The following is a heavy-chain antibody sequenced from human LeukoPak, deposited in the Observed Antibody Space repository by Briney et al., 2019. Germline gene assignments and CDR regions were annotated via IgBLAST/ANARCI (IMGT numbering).Heavy chain of an antibody. CDR1: GFSFFTYN. D-gene: IGHD2-21*02. CDR2: ISNSRSYI. CDR3: ARRGVGDGYYYYGMDV. V-gene: IGHV3-21*01. J-gene: IGHJ6*02. Sequence: GGSLRLSSAASGFSFFTYNMNWVRQAPGQGLEWVSSISNSRSYIYYADSVKGRFTISRDNAKGSLYLQMNSLRAEDTAVYYCARRGVGDGYYYYGMDVWGQGTTVTVSS.